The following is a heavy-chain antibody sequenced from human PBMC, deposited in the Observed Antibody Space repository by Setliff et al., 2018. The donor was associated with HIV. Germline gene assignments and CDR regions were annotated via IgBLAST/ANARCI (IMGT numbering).Heavy chain of an antibody. D-gene: IGHD1-1*01. J-gene: IGHJ4*02. V-gene: IGHV3-33*01. CDR3: VRDINWAFDY. Sequence: PGGSLRLSCAMSGFTFSDYNIYWVRQSPAKGLEWVALIWIDGNREETTEWYADSVKGRFIISRDNAKNSLYLQMSSLRAEDTAVYFCVRDINWAFDYWGQGILVTVSS. CDR1: GFTFSDYN. CDR2: IWIDGNREETTE.